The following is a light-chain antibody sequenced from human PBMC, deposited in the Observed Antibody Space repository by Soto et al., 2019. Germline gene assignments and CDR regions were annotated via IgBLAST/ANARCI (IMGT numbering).Light chain of an antibody. J-gene: IGKJ4*01. CDR1: QSISRY. CDR2: AAS. Sequence: DIQMTQSPSSLSASVGDRVTISCRANQSISRYLNWYQHKAGTAPKPLIYAASSLQDGVPSRFSGSGSGTEFTLTISSLQPDDSATYYCQRYNTYPLTFGGGTKVEIK. CDR3: QRYNTYPLT. V-gene: IGKV1-39*01.